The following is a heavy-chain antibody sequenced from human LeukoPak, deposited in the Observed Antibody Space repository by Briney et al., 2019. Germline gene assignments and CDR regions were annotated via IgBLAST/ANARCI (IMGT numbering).Heavy chain of an antibody. Sequence: PGGSLRLSCAASGFTFSSYVMHWVRQAPGKGLEWVAVISYDGSSKYYADSVKGRFTISRDNPKNTLYLQMNSLRAEDTAVYYCAKDVHFDYWGQGTLVTVSS. CDR2: ISYDGSSK. J-gene: IGHJ4*02. CDR3: AKDVHFDY. V-gene: IGHV3-30-3*01. CDR1: GFTFSSYV.